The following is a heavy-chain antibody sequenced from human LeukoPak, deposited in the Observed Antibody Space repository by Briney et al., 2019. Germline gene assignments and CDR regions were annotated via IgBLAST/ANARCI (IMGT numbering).Heavy chain of an antibody. CDR1: GYTFTSYG. CDR3: ARATMVQGVITPPFDY. V-gene: IGHV1-18*01. Sequence: GASVKVSCKASGYTFTSYGISWVRQAPGQGLEWMGWISAYNGNTNYAQKLQGRVTMTTDTSTSTAYMELRCLRSDDTAVYYCARATMVQGVITPPFDYWGQGTLVTVSS. J-gene: IGHJ4*02. D-gene: IGHD3-10*01. CDR2: ISAYNGNT.